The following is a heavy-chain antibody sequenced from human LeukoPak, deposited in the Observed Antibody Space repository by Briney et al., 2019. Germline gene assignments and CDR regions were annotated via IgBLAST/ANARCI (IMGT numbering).Heavy chain of an antibody. CDR1: GYTFTSYY. V-gene: IGHV1-46*01. J-gene: IGHJ4*02. CDR2: INPSGGST. CDR3: ARRGGYDRIGVVHGFDY. Sequence: ASVKVSCKASGYTFTSYYMHWVRQAPGQGLEWMGIINPSGGSTSYAQKFQGRVTMTTDTSTSTAYMELRSLRSDDTAVYYCARRGGYDRIGVVHGFDYWGQGTLVTVSS. D-gene: IGHD5-12*01.